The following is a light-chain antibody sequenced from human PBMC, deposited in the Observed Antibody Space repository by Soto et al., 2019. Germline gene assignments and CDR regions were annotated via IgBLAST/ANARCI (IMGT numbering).Light chain of an antibody. Sequence: QSVLTQPASVSGSPGQSITISCTGTSSDVGGYGYVSWYQHHPGKAPKLIIYEVNNRPSGVSNRFSGSKSGNTASLTISGLQAEDEADYYCSSYTSSSTAVFGTGTKVTVL. CDR3: SSYTSSSTAV. V-gene: IGLV2-14*01. CDR1: SSDVGGYGY. J-gene: IGLJ1*01. CDR2: EVN.